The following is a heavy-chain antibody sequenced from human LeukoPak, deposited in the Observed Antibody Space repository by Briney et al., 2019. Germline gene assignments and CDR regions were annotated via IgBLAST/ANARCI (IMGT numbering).Heavy chain of an antibody. J-gene: IGHJ4*02. CDR2: IIPIFGTA. Sequence: ASVKVSCKASGGTFSSYAISWVRQAPGQGLEWMGGIIPIFGTANYAQKFQGRVTITADESTSTAYMELSSLRSEDTAVYYCARDGVRITFGGVIPMGFDYWGQGTLVTVSS. V-gene: IGHV1-69*13. CDR1: GGTFSSYA. D-gene: IGHD3-16*02. CDR3: ARDGVRITFGGVIPMGFDY.